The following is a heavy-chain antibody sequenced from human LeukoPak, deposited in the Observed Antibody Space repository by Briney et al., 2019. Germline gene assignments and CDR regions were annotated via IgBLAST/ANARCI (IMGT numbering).Heavy chain of an antibody. CDR3: ARDFPTYCTGGSCYGGNNDH. V-gene: IGHV4-61*02. CDR1: GASVSSVSYY. CDR2: VYTSGST. D-gene: IGHD2-15*01. J-gene: IGHJ4*02. Sequence: SQTLSLTCTVSGASVSSVSYYWSWIRQPAGKGLEWIGRVYTSGSTNYNPSLKSRVTISVDTSKNQFSLKLSSVTAADTAVYYCARDFPTYCTGGSCYGGNNDHWGQGTLVTVSS.